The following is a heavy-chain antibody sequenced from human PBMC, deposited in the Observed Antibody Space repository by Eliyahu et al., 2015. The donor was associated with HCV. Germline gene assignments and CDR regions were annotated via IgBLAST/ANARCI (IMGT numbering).Heavy chain of an antibody. D-gene: IGHD6-6*01. V-gene: IGHV3-30*18. Sequence: QVQLVESGGGVVQPGRSLXXSCAASGFTFRNYGMQWVRQAPGKRPEWVAVISHDGTVQYYADPVKGRFTISRDNSKNTVSLQMNSLRDEDTAVYYCAKETLEYASSSLDYWGQGNLVTVSS. CDR3: AKETLEYASSSLDY. CDR2: ISHDGTVQ. CDR1: GFTFRNYG. J-gene: IGHJ4*01.